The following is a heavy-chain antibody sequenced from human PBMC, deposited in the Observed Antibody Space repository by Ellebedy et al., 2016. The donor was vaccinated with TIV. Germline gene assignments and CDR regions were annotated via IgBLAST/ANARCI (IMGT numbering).Heavy chain of an antibody. J-gene: IGHJ3*01. CDR2: IYSTGNT. Sequence: SETLSLTXTVSGGAISGSRYYWVWIRQPPGMGLEWIGTIYSTGNTYYHPSLKSRVTISVDTSKNHFSLELSSVTAADTAVYFCALNTGLGGWGVGNPFDVWGQGTMVTVSS. CDR1: GGAISGSRYY. CDR3: ALNTGLGGWGVGNPFDV. D-gene: IGHD1-26*01. V-gene: IGHV4-39*02.